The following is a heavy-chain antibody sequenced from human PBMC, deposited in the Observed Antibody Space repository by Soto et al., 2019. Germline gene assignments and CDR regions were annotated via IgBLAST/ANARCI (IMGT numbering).Heavy chain of an antibody. CDR1: GGTFSSYA. J-gene: IGHJ3*02. Sequence: QVQLVQSGAEVKKPGSSVKVSCKASGGTFSSYAISWVRQAPGQGLEGMGGIIPIFGTANYAQKFQGRVTITADESTSTAYMELSSLRSEDTAVYYCASGTRGDIVVVPAAVDAFDIWGQGTMVTVSS. CDR2: IIPIFGTA. V-gene: IGHV1-69*01. CDR3: ASGTRGDIVVVPAAVDAFDI. D-gene: IGHD2-2*01.